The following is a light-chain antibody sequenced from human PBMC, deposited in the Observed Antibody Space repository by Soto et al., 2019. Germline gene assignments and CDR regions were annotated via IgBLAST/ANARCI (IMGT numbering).Light chain of an antibody. V-gene: IGLV2-14*01. CDR3: SSYTSSSTLCV. CDR2: DVS. J-gene: IGLJ1*01. Sequence: QSVLTQPASVSGSPGQSITISCTGTSSDVGGYNYVSWYQQPPGKAPKLMIYDVSNRPSGVSNRFSGSKSGNTASLTISGLHAEDEADYYCSSYTSSSTLCVFGTGTKVTVL. CDR1: SSDVGGYNY.